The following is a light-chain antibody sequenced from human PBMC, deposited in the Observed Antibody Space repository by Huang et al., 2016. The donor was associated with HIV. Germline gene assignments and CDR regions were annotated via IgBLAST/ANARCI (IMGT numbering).Light chain of an antibody. Sequence: VLTQSPGTLSLSPGERATLLCRASQSVSSSYLAWYQQKPGQAPRLLIYGASSRATGIPDRFSGSGSGTNFTLTISRLEPEDFAVYYRQQYGSSITFGHGTRLEIK. V-gene: IGKV3-20*01. CDR1: QSVSSSY. CDR3: QQYGSSIT. J-gene: IGKJ5*01. CDR2: GAS.